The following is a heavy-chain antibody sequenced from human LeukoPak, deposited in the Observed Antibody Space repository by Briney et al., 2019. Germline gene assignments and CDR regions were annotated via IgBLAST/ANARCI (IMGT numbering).Heavy chain of an antibody. CDR3: ARVGIAAAGTSH. V-gene: IGHV1-69*13. D-gene: IGHD6-13*01. CDR2: IIPIFGTA. Sequence: SVKVSCEASGGTFSSYAISWVRQAPGQGLEWMGGIIPIFGTANYAQKFQGRVTITADESTSTAYMELSSLRSEDTAVYYCARVGIAAAGTSHWGQGTLVTVSS. J-gene: IGHJ4*02. CDR1: GGTFSSYA.